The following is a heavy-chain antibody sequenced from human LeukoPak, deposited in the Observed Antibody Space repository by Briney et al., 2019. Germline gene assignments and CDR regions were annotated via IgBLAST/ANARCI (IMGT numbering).Heavy chain of an antibody. V-gene: IGHV4-31*03. CDR3: ARVRYYDSSGYYEYFDY. J-gene: IGHJ4*02. D-gene: IGHD3-22*01. Sequence: SETLSLTCTVSGGSISSGGYHWSRIPQHPGKDLEWIGYIYYSGSTYYNPSLKSRVTISVDTSKNQFSLKLSSVTAADTAVYYCARVRYYDSSGYYEYFDYWGQGTLVTVSS. CDR1: GGSISSGGYH. CDR2: IYYSGST.